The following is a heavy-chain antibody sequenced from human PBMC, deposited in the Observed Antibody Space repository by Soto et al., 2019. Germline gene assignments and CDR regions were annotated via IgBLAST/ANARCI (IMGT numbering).Heavy chain of an antibody. J-gene: IGHJ3*02. CDR1: GGTFNGHS. V-gene: IGHV1-69*01. CDR2: IIPMFNTS. D-gene: IGHD4-17*01. CDR3: TSDDTVLVGADSAFDI. Sequence: QVQLVQSGAEAKKPGSSVKVSCKASGGTFNGHSFSWVRQAPGQGLEWMGSIIPMFNTSTYAQRFQGRVTITADESTTTAYMDLSSLTSEDTAVYYCTSDDTVLVGADSAFDIWGQGTMVTVSS.